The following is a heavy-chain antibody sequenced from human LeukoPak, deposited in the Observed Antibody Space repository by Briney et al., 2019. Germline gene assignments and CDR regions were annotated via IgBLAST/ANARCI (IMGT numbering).Heavy chain of an antibody. V-gene: IGHV3-73*01. CDR3: TSRGCSYGSPSYYFDY. Sequence: GGSLRLSCAASGFTFSGSAMHWVRQASGKGLEWVGRIRSKANSYATAYAASVKGRFTISRDDSKNTAYLQMNSLKTEDTAVYYCTSRGCSYGSPSYYFDYWGQGTLVTVSS. CDR1: GFTFSGSA. D-gene: IGHD5-18*01. CDR2: IRSKANSYAT. J-gene: IGHJ4*02.